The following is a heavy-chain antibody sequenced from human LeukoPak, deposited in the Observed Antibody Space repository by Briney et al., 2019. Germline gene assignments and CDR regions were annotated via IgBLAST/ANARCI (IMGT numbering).Heavy chain of an antibody. CDR1: GYTLTELS. J-gene: IGHJ4*02. D-gene: IGHD6-13*01. CDR2: FDPEDGET. CDR3: ATGGSSWTYFDY. Sequence: ASVKVSCKVSGYTLTELSMHWVRQAPGKGLEWMGGFDPEDGETIYAQKFQGRVTMTEDTSTDTAYMELSSLRSEDTAVYYCATGGSSWTYFDYWGQGTLVTVSS. V-gene: IGHV1-24*01.